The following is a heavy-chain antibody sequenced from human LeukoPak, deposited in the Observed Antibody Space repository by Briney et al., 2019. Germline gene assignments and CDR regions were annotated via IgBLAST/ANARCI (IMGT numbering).Heavy chain of an antibody. CDR1: GFTVSSNY. J-gene: IGHJ4*02. Sequence: GGSLRLSCAASGFTVSSNYMAWVRQAPGKGLEWVSLIYKDGSTYYAEYVKGRFTISTDNSKNTLFLQMNSLRADDTAVYYCARDGVEQQLVHYFDYWGQGTLVTVSS. V-gene: IGHV3-53*01. CDR3: ARDGVEQQLVHYFDY. CDR2: IYKDGST. D-gene: IGHD6-13*01.